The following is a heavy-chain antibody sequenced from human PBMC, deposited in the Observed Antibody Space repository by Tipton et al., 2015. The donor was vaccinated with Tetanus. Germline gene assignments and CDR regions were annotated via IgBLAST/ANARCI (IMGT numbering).Heavy chain of an antibody. CDR3: AILPKHWLAPRGAP. V-gene: IGHV4-31*03. D-gene: IGHD6-19*01. CDR2: IYYTGNT. Sequence: TLSLTCTVSGGSIRSGGYYWTWIRQHPERGLEWIGYIYYTGNTYYNPSLKSRVTISVETSKNQFSLSLTSVTAADTAVYYCAILPKHWLAPRGAPWGQGILVTVSS. CDR1: GGSIRSGGYY. J-gene: IGHJ5*02.